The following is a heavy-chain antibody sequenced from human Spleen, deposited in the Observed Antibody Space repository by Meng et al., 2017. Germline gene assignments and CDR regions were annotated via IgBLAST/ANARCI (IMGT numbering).Heavy chain of an antibody. CDR3: ARDAFGGIPFDY. CDR1: GGSISGHY. CDR2: IYSSGST. Sequence: GSLRLSCTVSGGSISGHYWSWIRRPAGKGLEWIGHIYSSGSTVHNPALKSRVTMSVDTSKNQLSLKLSSVTAADTAGYYCARDAFGGIPFDYWGQGTLVTVSS. J-gene: IGHJ4*02. D-gene: IGHD3-16*01. V-gene: IGHV4-4*07.